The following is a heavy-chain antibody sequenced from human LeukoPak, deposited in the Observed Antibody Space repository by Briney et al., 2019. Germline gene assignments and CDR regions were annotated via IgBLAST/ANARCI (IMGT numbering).Heavy chain of an antibody. CDR2: IGSDGSDK. V-gene: IGHV3-30*02. CDR3: AKDLSSGGGYD. D-gene: IGHD3-16*01. Sequence: GGSLRLSCAASGFNFTNYVMHWVRQAPGKGLEWVSFIGSDGSDKHYADSVKGRFTISRDNSKNTLYLQMNSLRPEDTAVYYCAKDLSSGGGYDWGQGTLVTVSS. CDR1: GFNFTNYV. J-gene: IGHJ4*02.